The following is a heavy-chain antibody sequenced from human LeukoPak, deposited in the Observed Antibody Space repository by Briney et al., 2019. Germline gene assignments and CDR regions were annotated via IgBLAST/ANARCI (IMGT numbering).Heavy chain of an antibody. J-gene: IGHJ5*02. CDR3: ARQGSCSSTSSCRVGP. CDR1: GGSFSGYY. CDR2: INHSGST. Sequence: SETLSLTCAVYGGSFSGYYWSWIRQPPGKGLEWIGEINHSGSTNYNPSLKGRVTISVDTSKNQFSLKLSSVTAADTAVYYCARQGSCSSTSSCRVGPWGQGTLVTVSS. D-gene: IGHD2-2*01. V-gene: IGHV4-34*01.